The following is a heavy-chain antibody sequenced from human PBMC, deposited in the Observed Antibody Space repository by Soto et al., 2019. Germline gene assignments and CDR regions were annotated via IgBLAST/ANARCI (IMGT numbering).Heavy chain of an antibody. CDR3: ARGVVRYYYYYYGMDV. D-gene: IGHD3-10*01. CDR2: INHSGST. V-gene: IGHV4-34*01. CDR1: GGSFSGYY. J-gene: IGHJ6*04. Sequence: PSETLSLTCAVYGGSFSGYYWRWIRQPPGKGLEWIGEINHSGSTNYNPSLKSRVTISVDTSKNQFSLKLSSVTAADTAVYYCARGVVRYYYYYYGMDVWGKGTTVTVSS.